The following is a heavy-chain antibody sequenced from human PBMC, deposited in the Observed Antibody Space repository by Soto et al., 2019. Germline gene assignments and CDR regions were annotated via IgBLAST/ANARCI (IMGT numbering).Heavy chain of an antibody. V-gene: IGHV4-39*01. CDR3: ANQQLVGPIGLFDY. Sequence: SDTLSLTCTVSGGSLSSRSYYWGWIRQPPGKGLEWIGSIYYSGSTYYNPSLKSRVTISVDTSKNQFSLKLSSVTAADTAVYYCANQQLVGPIGLFDYWGQGTLVTVSS. D-gene: IGHD6-6*01. CDR1: GGSLSSRSYY. J-gene: IGHJ4*02. CDR2: IYYSGST.